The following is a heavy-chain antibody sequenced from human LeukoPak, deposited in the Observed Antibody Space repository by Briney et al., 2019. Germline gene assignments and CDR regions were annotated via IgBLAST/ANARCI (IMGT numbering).Heavy chain of an antibody. CDR3: AKNIGGLDY. V-gene: IGHV3-74*01. CDR1: GFTFSSYW. J-gene: IGHJ4*02. CDR2: INSDGSST. Sequence: GGSLRLSCAASGFTFSSYWMHWVRQAPGKGLVWVSRINSDGSSTSYADSVKGRFTISRDNSKNTLYLQMNSLRGEDTAVYYCAKNIGGLDYWGQGTLVTVSS. D-gene: IGHD3-10*01.